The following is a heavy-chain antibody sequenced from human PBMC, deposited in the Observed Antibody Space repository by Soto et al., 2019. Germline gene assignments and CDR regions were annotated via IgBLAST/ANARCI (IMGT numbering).Heavy chain of an antibody. J-gene: IGHJ4*02. CDR1: GGTFSNTA. D-gene: IGHD5-18*01. CDR2: LIPLFGTP. Sequence: QVQLVQSGAEVKTPGSSVSVSCKASGGTFSNTAFIWVRQAPGQGPEWMGGLIPLFGTPKYAQKFQGRLTITADESSNTAYMQLHIITSDDTAVYYCATQAEQLDKAMLKGLAHWGQGSLVTVSS. V-gene: IGHV1-69*01. CDR3: ATQAEQLDKAMLKGLAH.